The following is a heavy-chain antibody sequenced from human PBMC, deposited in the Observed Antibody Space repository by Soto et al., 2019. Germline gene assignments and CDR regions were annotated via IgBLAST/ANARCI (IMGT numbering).Heavy chain of an antibody. D-gene: IGHD6-6*01. CDR2: TGFTGRTT. J-gene: IGHJ4*02. Sequence: PGWSLRLSFAASGFTFNISTMTWVRQAPGKGLEWVSTTGFTGRTTYYAYSVKGRFTVSRDNSKNTVDLQMSSLRADDTAVYYCATVHSSSRSFDYWGQGTLVTVSS. V-gene: IGHV3-23*01. CDR1: GFTFNIST. CDR3: ATVHSSSRSFDY.